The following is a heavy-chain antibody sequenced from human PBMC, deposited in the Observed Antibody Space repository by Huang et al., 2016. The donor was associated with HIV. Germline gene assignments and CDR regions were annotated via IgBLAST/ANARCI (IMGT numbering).Heavy chain of an antibody. J-gene: IGHJ5*02. D-gene: IGHD6-13*01. Sequence: QVQLVESGGGVVQPGRSLRLSCAASEFTFSEYAMHWVRQAPGKGREWLEVISYDGNYKNHADSVKGRFTISRDNSKNTLYREMNSLRAEDTAVYFCAKEIAVPGSRWFDPWGQGTLVTVSS. CDR2: ISYDGNYK. CDR1: EFTFSEYA. V-gene: IGHV3-30*18. CDR3: AKEIAVPGSRWFDP.